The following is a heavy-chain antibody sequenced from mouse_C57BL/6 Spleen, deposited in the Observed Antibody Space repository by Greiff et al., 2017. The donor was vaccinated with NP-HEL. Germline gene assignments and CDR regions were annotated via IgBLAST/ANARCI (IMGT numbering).Heavy chain of an antibody. CDR1: GFTFSDYG. D-gene: IGHD1-1*01. CDR2: ISSGSSTI. CDR3: ARRDGSSYSWFAY. Sequence: DVMLVESGGGLVKPGGSLKLSCAASGFTFSDYGMHWVRQAPEKGLEWVAYISSGSSTIYYADTVKGRFTISRDNAKNTLFLQMTSLRSEDTAMYYCARRDGSSYSWFAYWGQGTLVTVSA. J-gene: IGHJ3*01. V-gene: IGHV5-17*01.